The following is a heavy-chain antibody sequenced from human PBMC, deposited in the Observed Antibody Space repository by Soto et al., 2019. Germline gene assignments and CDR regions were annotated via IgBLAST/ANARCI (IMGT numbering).Heavy chain of an antibody. CDR3: ARDQTGTTSYYYYGMDV. CDR1: GGTFSSYS. V-gene: IGHV1-69*13. CDR2: IIPIFGTA. D-gene: IGHD1-7*01. Sequence: SVKVSCKASGGTFSSYSISWVRHAPGQGLEWMGGIIPIFGTANYAQKFQGRVTITADESTSTAYMELSSLRSEDTAVYYCARDQTGTTSYYYYGMDVWGQGTTVTVSS. J-gene: IGHJ6*02.